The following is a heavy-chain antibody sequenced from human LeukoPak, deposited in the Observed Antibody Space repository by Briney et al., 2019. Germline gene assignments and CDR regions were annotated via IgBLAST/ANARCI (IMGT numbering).Heavy chain of an antibody. CDR3: AKGDYGVPEYFQH. Sequence: PGGSLRLSCAASGFTFSNAWMSWVRQAPGKGLEWVGRIKRKSDGGTTDYAAPVKGRFTISRDDSKNTLYLQMNSLRAEDTAVYYCAKGDYGVPEYFQHWGQGTLVTVSS. D-gene: IGHD4-17*01. CDR2: IKRKSDGGTT. V-gene: IGHV3-15*01. J-gene: IGHJ1*01. CDR1: GFTFSNAW.